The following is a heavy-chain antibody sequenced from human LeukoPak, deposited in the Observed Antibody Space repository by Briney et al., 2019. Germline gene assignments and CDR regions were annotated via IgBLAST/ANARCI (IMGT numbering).Heavy chain of an antibody. Sequence: ASVKVSCKSSGDTLRSNAINWVRQAPGQGLEWMGRIIPVIPIPDYAQKFQGRVTITADRSTSTAFMELTSLRSEDTAVHYCATAQQCSGGTCHAWTDAFHVWGQGTMVTVSS. D-gene: IGHD2-15*01. CDR2: IIPVIPIP. CDR3: ATAQQCSGGTCHAWTDAFHV. CDR1: GDTLRSNA. V-gene: IGHV1-69*04. J-gene: IGHJ3*01.